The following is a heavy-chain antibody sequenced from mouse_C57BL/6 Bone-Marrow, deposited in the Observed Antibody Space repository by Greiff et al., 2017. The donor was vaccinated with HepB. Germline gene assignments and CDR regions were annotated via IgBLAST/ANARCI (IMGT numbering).Heavy chain of an antibody. CDR3: ARGGARYFDV. Sequence: QVQLQQPGAELVMPGASVKLSCKASGYTFTSYWMHWVKQRPGQGLEWIGEIDPSDSYTNYNQKFKGKSTLTVDKSSSTAYMQPSSLTSEDSAVYYCARGGARYFDVWGTGTTVTVSS. V-gene: IGHV1-69*01. J-gene: IGHJ1*03. CDR1: GYTFTSYW. CDR2: IDPSDSYT.